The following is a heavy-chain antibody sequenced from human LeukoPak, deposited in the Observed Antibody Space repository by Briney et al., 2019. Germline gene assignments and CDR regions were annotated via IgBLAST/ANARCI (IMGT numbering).Heavy chain of an antibody. CDR1: GFTVSSNY. V-gene: IGHV3-66*01. D-gene: IGHD3-10*01. CDR2: IYSGGNT. CDR3: ARDYYGAGSFFYYGMDV. J-gene: IGHJ6*02. Sequence: PGGSLRLSCAAPGFTVSSNYMSWVRQAPGKALEWVSVIYSGGNTYYADSVKGRITISRDRSKNTLVFQMNSPKAEEPASYYRARDYYGAGSFFYYGMDVWGQGTTVTVSS.